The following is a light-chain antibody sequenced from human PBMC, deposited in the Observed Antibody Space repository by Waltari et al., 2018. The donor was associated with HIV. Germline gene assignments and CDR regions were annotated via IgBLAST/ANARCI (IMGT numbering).Light chain of an antibody. CDR1: ALSKQY. Sequence: SYELAQPPSISVSPGQTATITCPGNALSKQYGCWYQKKPGRALILLKYQDGGRPAKTPGGIAGSSSGTTVTLAINGVQPEDEADYSGQAADTSKTYEDVVFGGGTKLTVL. J-gene: IGLJ2*01. CDR2: QDG. V-gene: IGLV3-25*03. CDR3: QAADTSKTYEDVV.